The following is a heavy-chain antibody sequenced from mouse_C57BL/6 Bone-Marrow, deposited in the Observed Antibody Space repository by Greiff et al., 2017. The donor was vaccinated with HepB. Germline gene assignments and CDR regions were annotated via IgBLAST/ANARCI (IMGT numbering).Heavy chain of an antibody. Sequence: EVHLVESGPELVKPGASVKISCKASGYSFTDYNMNWVKQSNGKSLEWIGVINPNYGTTSYNQKFKGKATLTADQSSSTAYMQLNRLTSEDSAVYDCAKRGYLLWYFYWYFDVWGTGTTVTVSS. CDR3: AKRGYLLWYFYWYFDV. D-gene: IGHD2-1*01. V-gene: IGHV1-39*01. J-gene: IGHJ1*03. CDR2: INPNYGTT. CDR1: GYSFTDYN.